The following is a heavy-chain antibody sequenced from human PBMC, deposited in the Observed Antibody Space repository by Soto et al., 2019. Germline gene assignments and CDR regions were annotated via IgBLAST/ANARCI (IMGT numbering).Heavy chain of an antibody. D-gene: IGHD2-8*01. Sequence: ASVKVSCKASGYSLTEYYLHWVRQAPGQGLEWMGWINPTTGGTTYAQKFEGRVAMTRDRSVNTPYMELSRLRSDDTALYFCASISGSQLTVYAPLGFWGQGSLVTVSS. CDR1: GYSLTEYY. V-gene: IGHV1-2*02. J-gene: IGHJ4*02. CDR3: ASISGSQLTVYAPLGF. CDR2: INPTTGGT.